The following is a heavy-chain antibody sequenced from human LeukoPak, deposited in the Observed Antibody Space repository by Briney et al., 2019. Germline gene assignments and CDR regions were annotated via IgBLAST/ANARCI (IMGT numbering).Heavy chain of an antibody. CDR3: ARSPLAAAGKDWFDP. V-gene: IGHV3-7*01. D-gene: IGHD6-13*01. CDR1: GFTFSSYS. J-gene: IGHJ5*02. CDR2: IKQDGSEK. Sequence: PGGSLRLSCAASGFTFSSYSMNWVRQAPGKGLEWVANIKQDGSEKYYVDSVKGRFTISRDNAKNSLYLQMNSLRAEDTAVYYCARSPLAAAGKDWFDPWGQGTLVTVSS.